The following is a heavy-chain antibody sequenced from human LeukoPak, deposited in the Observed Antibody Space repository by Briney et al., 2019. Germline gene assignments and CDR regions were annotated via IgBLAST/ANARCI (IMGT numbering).Heavy chain of an antibody. CDR1: GGSISSGGYY. CDR2: IYYSGST. J-gene: IGHJ3*02. Sequence: SETLSLTCTVSGGSISSGGYYWSWIRQHPGKGLEWIGYIYYSGSTYYNPSLKSRVTISVDTSKNQFSLKLSSVTAADTAVYYCARGDGGYYSPAFDIWGQGTMVTVSS. V-gene: IGHV4-31*03. CDR3: ARGDGGYYSPAFDI. D-gene: IGHD3-22*01.